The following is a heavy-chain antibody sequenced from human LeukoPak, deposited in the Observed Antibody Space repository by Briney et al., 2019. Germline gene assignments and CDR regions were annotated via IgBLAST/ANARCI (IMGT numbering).Heavy chain of an antibody. Sequence: GGSLRLSCAASGFTFDDYAMHWVRQAPGKGLEWVSGISWNSGSIGYADSVKGRFTISRDDAKNSLYLQMNSLRAEDTALYYCAKNMGEIFYYVPGIYSGFAYWGQGPLV. V-gene: IGHV3-9*01. CDR3: AKNMGEIFYYVPGIYSGFAY. CDR2: ISWNSGSI. CDR1: GFTFDDYA. D-gene: IGHD3-10*01. J-gene: IGHJ4*02.